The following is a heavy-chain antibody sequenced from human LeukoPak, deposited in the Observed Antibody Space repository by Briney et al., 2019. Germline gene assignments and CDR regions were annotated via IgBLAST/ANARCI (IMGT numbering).Heavy chain of an antibody. D-gene: IGHD1-26*01. V-gene: IGHV1-69*13. J-gene: IGHJ6*02. Sequence: SVKVSCKASGGIFSSYSISWVRQAPGQGLEWMGGIIPIFDTADYAQKFQGRVTITADESTSTAYMELSSLRSEDTAVFYCARISLGAIWGYYYGMDVWGQGTTVTVSS. CDR2: IIPIFDTA. CDR1: GGIFSSYS. CDR3: ARISLGAIWGYYYGMDV.